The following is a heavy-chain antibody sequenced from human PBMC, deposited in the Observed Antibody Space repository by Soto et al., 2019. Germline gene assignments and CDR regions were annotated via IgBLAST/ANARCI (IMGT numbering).Heavy chain of an antibody. CDR1: GFTFSSYS. D-gene: IGHD2-2*01. CDR2: ISSSSSYI. V-gene: IGHV3-21*01. J-gene: IGHJ4*02. CDR3: ARDPSPTIVVVSAAIDY. Sequence: PGGSLRLSCAASGFTFSSYSMNWVRQAPGKGLEWVSSISSSSSYIYYADSVKGRFTISRDNAKNSLYLQMNSLRAEDTAVYYCARDPSPTIVVVSAAIDYWGQGTLVTVSS.